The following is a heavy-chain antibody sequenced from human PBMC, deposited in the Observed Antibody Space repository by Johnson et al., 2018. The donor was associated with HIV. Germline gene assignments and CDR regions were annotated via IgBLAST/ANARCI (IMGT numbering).Heavy chain of an antibody. CDR2: ISYDGSNK. D-gene: IGHD3-22*01. V-gene: IGHV3-30-3*01. Sequence: QVQLVESGGGLVQPGGSLRLSCAASGFTVSSNYMSWVRQAPGKGLEWVAVISYDGSNKYYADSVKGRFTISRDNSKNTLYLQMNSLRAEDTAVYYCARDRGNYYDSSGYYGLGAFDIWGQGTMVTVSS. CDR3: ARDRGNYYDSSGYYGLGAFDI. J-gene: IGHJ3*02. CDR1: GFTVSSNY.